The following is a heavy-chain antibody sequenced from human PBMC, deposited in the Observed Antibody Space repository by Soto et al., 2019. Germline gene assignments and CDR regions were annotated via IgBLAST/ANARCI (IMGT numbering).Heavy chain of an antibody. CDR3: ARTGLAYYFDY. J-gene: IGHJ4*02. CDR1: GFTFSSYA. Sequence: GGSLRLSCAASGFTFSSYAMHWVRQAPGKGLEWVAGISYDGSNKYYADSVKGRFTISRDNSKNTLYLQMNSLRAEDAAVYYCARTGLAYYFDYWGQGTLVTVSS. D-gene: IGHD6-19*01. V-gene: IGHV3-30*04. CDR2: ISYDGSNK.